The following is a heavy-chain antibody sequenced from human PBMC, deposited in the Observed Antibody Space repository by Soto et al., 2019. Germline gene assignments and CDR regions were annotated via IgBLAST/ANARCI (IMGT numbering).Heavy chain of an antibody. CDR2: IIPIFGTA. V-gene: IGHV1-69*06. CDR1: AGKFSRYA. Sequence: GDSVKVSCKASAGKFSRYAISRVLQAPGRALEWMGGIIPIFGTANYAQKFQGRVTITADKSTSTAYMELSSLRSEDTAVYYCARGTRYNWNYGYYYYYRMDVWGQGTTVTVSS. D-gene: IGHD1-7*01. J-gene: IGHJ6*02. CDR3: ARGTRYNWNYGYYYYYRMDV.